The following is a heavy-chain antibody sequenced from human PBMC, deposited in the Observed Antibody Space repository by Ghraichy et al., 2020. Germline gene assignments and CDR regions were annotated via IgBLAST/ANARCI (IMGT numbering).Heavy chain of an antibody. D-gene: IGHD1-26*01. V-gene: IGHV3-73*01. CDR1: GFTFSASA. CDR2: IRSKTYSFAT. Sequence: GESLNISCAASGFTFSASAMHWVRQAPGKGLEWVARIRSKTYSFATAYAASVKGRFTISRDDSQNAAYLHLNSLKVEDTAVYYCTSNKGGSPANWGQGTLVTVSS. CDR3: TSNKGGSPAN. J-gene: IGHJ4*02.